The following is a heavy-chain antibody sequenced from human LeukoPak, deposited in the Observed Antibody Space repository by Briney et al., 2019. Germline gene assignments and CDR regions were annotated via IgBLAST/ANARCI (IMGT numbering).Heavy chain of an antibody. J-gene: IGHJ3*02. V-gene: IGHV1-18*01. CDR1: GYTFTSYG. Sequence: GASVKVSCKASGYTFTSYGISWVRQAPGQGLEWMGWISAYNGNTNYAQKLQGRVTMTTDTSTSTAYMELRSLRSDDTAVYYCARGGYCSGGSCLPGDAFDIWGQGTMVTVSS. CDR3: ARGGYCSGGSCLPGDAFDI. D-gene: IGHD2-15*01. CDR2: ISAYNGNT.